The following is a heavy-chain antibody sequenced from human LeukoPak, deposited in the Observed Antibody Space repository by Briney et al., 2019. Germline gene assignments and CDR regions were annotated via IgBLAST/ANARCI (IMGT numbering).Heavy chain of an antibody. V-gene: IGHV3-21*01. CDR3: ARDLVGATSYDAFDI. Sequence: NPGGSLRLSCEASGFTFNNYWMSWVRQAPGKGLEWGSSISSSSNYIYYADSVKGRFTISRDNAKNSLYLQMNSLRVEDTAVYYCARDLVGATSYDAFDIWGQGTMVTVSS. CDR1: GFTFNNYW. J-gene: IGHJ3*02. CDR2: ISSSSNYI. D-gene: IGHD1-26*01.